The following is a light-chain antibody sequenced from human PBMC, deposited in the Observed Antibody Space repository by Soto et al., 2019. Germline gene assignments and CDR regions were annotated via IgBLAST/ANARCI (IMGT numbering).Light chain of an antibody. Sequence: EIVMTQSPVTLSVFPGESATLSCRASQSISIRLAWYQQRPGQAPRLLIYNTSTRATGIPDRFSGSGSGTDFTLTISNLEPEDSAVYYCQQRSIWPLTFGGGTKVDIK. CDR3: QQRSIWPLT. CDR2: NTS. V-gene: IGKV3-11*01. CDR1: QSISIR. J-gene: IGKJ4*01.